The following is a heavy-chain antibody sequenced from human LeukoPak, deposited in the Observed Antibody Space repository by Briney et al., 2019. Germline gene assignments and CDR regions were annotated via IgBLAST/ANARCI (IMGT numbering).Heavy chain of an antibody. CDR1: GGSISSHY. V-gene: IGHV4-59*11. CDR2: IYDSGST. Sequence: SATLSLTCTVSGGSISSHYWNWIRQPPGKGLEWIGYIYDSGSTKYNPSLKSRVTISVDKSKNQFSLKLSSVTAADTAVYYCARKISAAGSRWFDPWGQGTLVTVSS. D-gene: IGHD6-13*01. CDR3: ARKISAAGSRWFDP. J-gene: IGHJ5*02.